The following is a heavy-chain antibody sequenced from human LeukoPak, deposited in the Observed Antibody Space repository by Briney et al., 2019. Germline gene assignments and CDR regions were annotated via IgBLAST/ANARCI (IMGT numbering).Heavy chain of an antibody. CDR3: ARDEYGDFQGFDF. CDR1: GGSISSGSYY. D-gene: IGHD4-17*01. Sequence: SQTLSLTCTVSGGSISSGSYYWSWIRQPPGKGLEWIGYIYYSGSTNYNPSLKSRVTLSLDTSKSQFALKVTSVTAADTAVYYCARDEYGDFQGFDFWGQGTRVTVSS. J-gene: IGHJ4*02. CDR2: IYYSGST. V-gene: IGHV4-61*01.